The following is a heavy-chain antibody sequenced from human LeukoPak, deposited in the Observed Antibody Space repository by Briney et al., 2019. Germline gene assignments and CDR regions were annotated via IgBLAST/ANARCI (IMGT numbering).Heavy chain of an antibody. J-gene: IGHJ6*02. CDR3: ASCITMSQVYYGMDV. CDR1: GGSISSSNW. V-gene: IGHV4-4*02. CDR2: INHSGST. D-gene: IGHD3-22*01. Sequence: QPSETLSLTCAVSGGSISSSNWWSWVRQPPGKGLEWIGEINHSGSTNYNPSLKSRVTISVDTSKNQFSLKLSSVTAADTAVYYCASCITMSQVYYGMDVWGQGTTVTVSS.